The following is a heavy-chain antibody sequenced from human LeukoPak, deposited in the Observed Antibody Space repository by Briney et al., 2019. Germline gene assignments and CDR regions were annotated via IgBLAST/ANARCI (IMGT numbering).Heavy chain of an antibody. V-gene: IGHV3-23*01. CDR2: ISDNGGRT. CDR3: ATDREGDPSAYYLV. Sequence: GGSLRLSCAASGFTFSGYAMSWVRQAPGKGLEWVSTISDNGGRTYYADSVKGRFTISRDNSKNTLFLQMNSLRAEDSAVYYCATDREGDPSAYYLVGGQGPLITVSS. CDR1: GFTFSGYA. D-gene: IGHD3-22*01. J-gene: IGHJ4*02.